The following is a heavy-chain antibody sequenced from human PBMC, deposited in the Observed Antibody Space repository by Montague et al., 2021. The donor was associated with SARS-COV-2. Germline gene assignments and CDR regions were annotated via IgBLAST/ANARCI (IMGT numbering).Heavy chain of an antibody. V-gene: IGHV3-21*01. CDR3: AREKGIAVAGTDY. CDR2: ITSRSSDT. Sequence: SLRLSCAGSGFTFSSYTMNWVRQAPGKGLEWVSSITSRSSDTFYXDPVKGRFTISRDNAKNSLYLQMNSLRAEDTAVYYCAREKGIAVAGTDYWGQGTLLTVSS. J-gene: IGHJ4*02. D-gene: IGHD6-19*01. CDR1: GFTFSSYT.